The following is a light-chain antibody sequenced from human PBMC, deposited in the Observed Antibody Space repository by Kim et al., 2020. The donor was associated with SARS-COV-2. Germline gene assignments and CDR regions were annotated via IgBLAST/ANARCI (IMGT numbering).Light chain of an antibody. J-gene: IGLJ3*02. Sequence: RVTISCSGSSSNIGSNYVYWYQQLPGTAPKLLIYRNNQRPSGVPDRFSGSKSGTSASLATSGLRSEDEADYYCAAWDDSLSGNWVFGGGTQLTVL. CDR3: AAWDDSLSGNWV. CDR1: SSNIGSNY. V-gene: IGLV1-47*01. CDR2: RNN.